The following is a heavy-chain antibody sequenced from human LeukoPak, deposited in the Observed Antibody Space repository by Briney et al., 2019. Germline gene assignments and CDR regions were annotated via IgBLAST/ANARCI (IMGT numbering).Heavy chain of an antibody. CDR3: ARGPGYYDSSGYYLGDYFDY. J-gene: IGHJ4*02. D-gene: IGHD3-22*01. CDR2: IYYSGST. Sequence: PSETLSLTCTVSGGSISSGGYYWSWIRQHPGKGLEWIGYIYYSGSTYYNPSLKSRVTISVDTSKNQFSLKLSSVTAADTAVYYCARGPGYYDSSGYYLGDYFDYWGQGTLVTVSS. V-gene: IGHV4-31*03. CDR1: GGSISSGGYY.